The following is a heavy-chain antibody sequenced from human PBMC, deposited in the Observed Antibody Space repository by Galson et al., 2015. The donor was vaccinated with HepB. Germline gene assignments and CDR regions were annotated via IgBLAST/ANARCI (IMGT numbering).Heavy chain of an antibody. D-gene: IGHD3-3*01. J-gene: IGHJ6*02. CDR2: ISGSGGST. CDR1: GFTFSSYA. V-gene: IGHV3-23*01. CDR3: ASRRDFWSGYYAGRDYYYYYGMDV. Sequence: SLRLSCAASGFTFSSYAMSWVRQAPGKGLEWVSAISGSGGSTYNADSVKGRFTISRDKSKTTQYLQMKSLRAEAAAVYYCASRRDFWSGYYAGRDYYYYYGMDVWGQGTTVTVSS.